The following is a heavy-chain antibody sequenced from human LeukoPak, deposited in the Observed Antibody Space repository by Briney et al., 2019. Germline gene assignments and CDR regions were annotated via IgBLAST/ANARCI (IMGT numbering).Heavy chain of an antibody. CDR1: GGSISSGGYS. Sequence: SSQTLPLTCAVSGGSISSGGYSWSWIRQPPGKGLEWIGYIYHSGSTYYNPSLKSRVTISVDTSKNQFSLKLSSVTAADTAVYYCARGKGAAAGDLYDYWGQGTLVTVSS. CDR3: ARGKGAAAGDLYDY. CDR2: IYHSGST. J-gene: IGHJ4*02. V-gene: IGHV4-30-2*02. D-gene: IGHD6-13*01.